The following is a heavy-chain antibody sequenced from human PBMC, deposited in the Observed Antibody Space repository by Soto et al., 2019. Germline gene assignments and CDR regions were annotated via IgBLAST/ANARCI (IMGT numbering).Heavy chain of an antibody. V-gene: IGHV4-34*01. D-gene: IGHD1-26*01. CDR3: ARGFGYVGSYYYFDY. CDR1: GGSFSGYY. CDR2: INHSGST. Sequence: QVQLQQWGAGLLKPSETLSLTCAVYGGSFSGYYWSWIRQPPGKGLEWIGEINHSGSTNYNPSLKSRVTLSVDTSKNQFYLKLSSVPAADTAVYYCARGFGYVGSYYYFDYCGQGTLVTVSS. J-gene: IGHJ4*02.